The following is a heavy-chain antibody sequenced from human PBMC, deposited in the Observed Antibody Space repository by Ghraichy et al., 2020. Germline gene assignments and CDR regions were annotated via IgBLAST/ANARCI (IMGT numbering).Heavy chain of an antibody. CDR1: GGSISSSSYY. V-gene: IGHV4-39*01. CDR3: ARHSRSRIRYYYDSSGYPDY. Sequence: SETLSLTCTVSGGSISSSSYYWGWIRQPPGKGLEWIGSIYYSGSTYYNPSLKSRVTISVDTSKNQFSLKLSSVTAADTAVYYCARHSRSRIRYYYDSSGYPDYWGQGTLVTVSS. D-gene: IGHD3-22*01. J-gene: IGHJ4*02. CDR2: IYYSGST.